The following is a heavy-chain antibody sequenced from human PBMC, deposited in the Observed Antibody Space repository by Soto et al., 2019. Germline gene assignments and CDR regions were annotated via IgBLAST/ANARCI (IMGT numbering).Heavy chain of an antibody. D-gene: IGHD5-12*01. J-gene: IGHJ4*02. Sequence: PSETLSLTCTVSGGSISSYYWSWIRQPPGKGLEWIGYIYYSGSTNYNPSLKSRVTISVDTSKNQFSLKLSSVTAADTAVYYCARAPPFKRAGYPFDYWGQGTLVTVSS. CDR3: ARAPPFKRAGYPFDY. V-gene: IGHV4-59*01. CDR1: GGSISSYY. CDR2: IYYSGST.